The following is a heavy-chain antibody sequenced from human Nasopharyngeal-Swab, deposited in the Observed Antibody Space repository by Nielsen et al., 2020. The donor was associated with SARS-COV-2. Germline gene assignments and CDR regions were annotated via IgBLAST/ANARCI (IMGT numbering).Heavy chain of an antibody. CDR1: GLSFSRYA. J-gene: IGHJ4*02. CDR2: ISYDGSNI. CDR3: ARDEVQQGTTTVGYLDY. V-gene: IGHV3-30*04. Sequence: GESLKISCVGSGLSFSRYAMHWVRQAPGKGLECVALISYDGSNIQYADSVRGRFTISRDNPKNTFYLQMNSLTTDDTAVYYCARDEVQQGTTTVGYLDYWGQGTLVTVSP. D-gene: IGHD4-23*01.